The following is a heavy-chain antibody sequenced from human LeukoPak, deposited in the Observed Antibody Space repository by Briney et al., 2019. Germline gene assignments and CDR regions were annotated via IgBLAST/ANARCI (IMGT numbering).Heavy chain of an antibody. D-gene: IGHD4-17*01. J-gene: IGHJ2*01. Sequence: SETLSLTCTVSGGSISSYYWGWIRQPPGKGLQWIGYIYYSGSTNYSPSLKSRVTISVDTSKNQFSLKLSSVTAADTAVYCCARAPGSLYGDYWYFDLWGRGTLVTVSS. CDR2: IYYSGST. V-gene: IGHV4-59*01. CDR1: GGSISSYY. CDR3: ARAPGSLYGDYWYFDL.